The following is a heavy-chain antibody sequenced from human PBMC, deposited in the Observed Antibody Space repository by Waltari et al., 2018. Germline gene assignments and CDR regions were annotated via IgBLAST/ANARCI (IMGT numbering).Heavy chain of an antibody. CDR2: IYYTGTT. CDR1: GASLDTTTHY. D-gene: IGHD3-3*01. CDR3: ARHINFWSGYYFDS. V-gene: IGHV4-39*01. J-gene: IGHJ4*02. Sequence: QLQLQESGPQLVKPSETLSLTCTVSGASLDTTTHYWGWVRQPPGKGLEWIGSIYYTGTTYYKPSLKSRMTISADTSKTQFSLRLSSVTAADTAVYYCARHINFWSGYYFDSWGQGTLVTVSS.